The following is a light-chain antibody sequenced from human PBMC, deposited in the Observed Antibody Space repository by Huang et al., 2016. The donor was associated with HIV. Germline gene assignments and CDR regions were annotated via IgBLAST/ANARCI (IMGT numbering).Light chain of an antibody. CDR1: QSISAN. CDR3: QQYNTWPPKYT. J-gene: IGKJ2*01. CDR2: GAS. V-gene: IGKV3-15*01. Sequence: EIVMTQSPATLSVSPGERVTLSCRASQSISANLAWYQHKPGQAPRLLIYGASTRATGIPVRFCGSGSGTEFTLSISSLQSEDSAVYYCQQYNTWPPKYTFGQGTKVEIK.